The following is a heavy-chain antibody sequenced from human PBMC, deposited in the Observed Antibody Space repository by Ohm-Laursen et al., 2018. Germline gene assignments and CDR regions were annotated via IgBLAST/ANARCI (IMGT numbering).Heavy chain of an antibody. D-gene: IGHD2-21*02. CDR1: GYTFTSYD. J-gene: IGHJ3*02. V-gene: IGHV1-8*01. CDR2: MNPNSGNT. CDR3: ATDAAYCGGDCYRDAFDI. Sequence: SVKVSCKASGYTFTSYDINWVRQATGQGLEWMGWMNPNSGNTGYAQKFQGRVTMTRNTSISTAYMELSSLRSEDTAVYYCATDAAYCGGDCYRDAFDIWGQGTMVTVSS.